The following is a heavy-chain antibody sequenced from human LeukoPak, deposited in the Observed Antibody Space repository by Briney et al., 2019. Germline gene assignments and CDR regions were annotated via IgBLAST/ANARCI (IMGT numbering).Heavy chain of an antibody. D-gene: IGHD3-22*01. CDR3: AKPTGGNYYDSSGYTFDY. Sequence: GGSLRLSCAASGFTFDDYVMHWVRQAPGKGLEWVSGISWNSGGIGYVDSVKGRFTISRDNAKNSLYLQMNSLRAEDTALYYCAKPTGGNYYDSSGYTFDYWGQGTLVTVSS. J-gene: IGHJ4*02. V-gene: IGHV3-9*01. CDR2: ISWNSGGI. CDR1: GFTFDDYV.